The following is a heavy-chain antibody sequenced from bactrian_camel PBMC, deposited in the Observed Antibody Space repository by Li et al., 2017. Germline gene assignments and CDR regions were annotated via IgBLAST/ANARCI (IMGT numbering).Heavy chain of an antibody. CDR2: IDGDGTT. CDR3: AAGRWYTDEYKY. CDR1: RPTDSSCS. D-gene: IGHD6*01. Sequence: HVQLVESGGGLVQPGGSLRLSCAASRPTDSSCSMGWYRQYPGKQRELVAAIDGDGTTYYTDPVKGRLTVSRDNAKNTAYLQMNSLKSEDTALYYCAAGRWYTDEYKYWGQGTQVTVS. V-gene: IGHV3S53*01. J-gene: IGHJ4*01.